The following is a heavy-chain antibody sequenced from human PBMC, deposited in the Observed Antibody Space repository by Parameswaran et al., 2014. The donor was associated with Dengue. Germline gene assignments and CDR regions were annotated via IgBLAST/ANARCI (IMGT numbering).Heavy chain of an antibody. CDR1: GGSISSSSYY. Sequence: ASETLSLTCTVSGGSISSSSYYWGWIRQPPGKGLEWIGSIYYSGSTYYNPSLKSRVTISVDTSKNQFSLKLSSVTAADTAVYYCAREGSSRRMATITRFDYWGQGTLVTVSS. V-gene: IGHV4-39*07. D-gene: IGHD5-24*01. J-gene: IGHJ4*02. CDR3: AREGSSRRMATITRFDY. CDR2: IYYSGST.